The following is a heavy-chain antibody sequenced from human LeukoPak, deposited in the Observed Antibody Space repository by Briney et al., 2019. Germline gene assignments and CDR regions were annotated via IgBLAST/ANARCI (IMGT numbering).Heavy chain of an antibody. CDR2: INHSGST. D-gene: IGHD3-10*01. CDR3: ARVRGALGYFDY. Sequence: PSETLSLTCAVYGGSFSGYYWSWIRQPPGKGLEWIGEINHSGSTNYNPSLKSRVTMSVDTSKNQFSLKLSSVTAADTAVYYCARVRGALGYFDYWGQGTLVTVSS. V-gene: IGHV4-34*01. J-gene: IGHJ4*02. CDR1: GGSFSGYY.